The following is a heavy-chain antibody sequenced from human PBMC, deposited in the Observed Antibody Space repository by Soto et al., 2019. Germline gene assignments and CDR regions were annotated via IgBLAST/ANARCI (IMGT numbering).Heavy chain of an antibody. CDR3: AKLRDEAC. Sequence: GGSLRLSCAASGFNFSDYAMHWVRHLPGKGLEWVARISFDGTNKYYGDSVKGRVTISRDNSKNTLYLQMNSLGPEDTGLYHCAKLRDEACWGQGTQVTVSS. J-gene: IGHJ4*02. CDR2: ISFDGTNK. CDR1: GFNFSDYA. V-gene: IGHV3-30*18.